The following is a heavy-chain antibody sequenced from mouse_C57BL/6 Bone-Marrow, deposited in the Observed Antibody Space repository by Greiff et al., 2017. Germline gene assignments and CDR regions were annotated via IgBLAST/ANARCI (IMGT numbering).Heavy chain of an antibody. CDR2: IYPSDSET. CDR3: ARRDYGYEGFAY. Sequence: QVQLQQPGAELVRPGSSVKLSCKASGYTFTSYWMDWVKQRPGQGLEWIGNIYPSDSETHYNQKFKDKATLTGDKSSSTAYMQLSSLTSEDSAVYYCARRDYGYEGFAYWGQGTLVTVSA. D-gene: IGHD2-2*01. J-gene: IGHJ3*01. CDR1: GYTFTSYW. V-gene: IGHV1-61*01.